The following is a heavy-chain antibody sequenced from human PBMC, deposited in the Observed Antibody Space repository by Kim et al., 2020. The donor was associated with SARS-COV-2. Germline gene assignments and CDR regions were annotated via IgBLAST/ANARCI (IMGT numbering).Heavy chain of an antibody. V-gene: IGHV3-15*01. Sequence: GGSLRLSCAASGFTFTPAWMTWVRQAPGKGLEWVGRIKSKGGGGTTDYAAPVKGRFIISRDDSKNTVYLQMNSLKIEDTAVYFCTWSGFNWFGAWGQGTLVTVSS. CDR2: IKSKGGGGTT. J-gene: IGHJ5*02. D-gene: IGHD3-3*01. CDR3: TWSGFNWFGA. CDR1: GFTFTPAW.